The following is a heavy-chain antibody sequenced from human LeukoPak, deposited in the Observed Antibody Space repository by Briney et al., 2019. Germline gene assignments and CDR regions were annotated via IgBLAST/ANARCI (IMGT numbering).Heavy chain of an antibody. V-gene: IGHV1-18*01. Sequence: GASVKVSCKASGYTFTSYDINWVRQATGQGLEWMGWISAYNGNTNYAQKLQGRVTMTTDTSTSTAYMELRSLRSDDTAVYYCARDPWGDYYYMDVWGKGTTVTVSS. CDR2: ISAYNGNT. CDR1: GYTFTSYD. J-gene: IGHJ6*03. CDR3: ARDPWGDYYYMDV. D-gene: IGHD3-10*01.